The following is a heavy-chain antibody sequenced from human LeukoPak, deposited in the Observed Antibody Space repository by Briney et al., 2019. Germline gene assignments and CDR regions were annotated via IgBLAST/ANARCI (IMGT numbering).Heavy chain of an antibody. CDR1: GFTFRSYG. J-gene: IGHJ6*02. Sequence: PGGSLRLSCAASGFTFRSYGMHWVRQAPGKGLEWVAVIWYDGSNKYYADSVKGRFTLSRDNSKNTLYLQMNSLRAEDTAVYYCAKDNPLLGYYGMDVWGQGATVTASS. CDR2: IWYDGSNK. CDR3: AKDNPLLGYYGMDV. D-gene: IGHD3-16*01. V-gene: IGHV3-30*02.